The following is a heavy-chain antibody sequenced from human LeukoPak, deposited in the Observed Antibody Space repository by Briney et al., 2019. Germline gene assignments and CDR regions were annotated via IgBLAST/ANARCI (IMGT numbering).Heavy chain of an antibody. CDR2: IYYTGRT. CDR1: GGSISSGDFH. V-gene: IGHV4-30-4*01. D-gene: IGHD2-21*02. Sequence: SETLSLTCIVSGGSISSGDFHWSWVRQPPGKGLEWIGYIYYTGRTYYNPSLKSRVTISVDTSRNQFSLKLNSVTATDTAVYYCARACGGDCYSFPDAFDIWGQGTMVTVSS. CDR3: ARACGGDCYSFPDAFDI. J-gene: IGHJ3*02.